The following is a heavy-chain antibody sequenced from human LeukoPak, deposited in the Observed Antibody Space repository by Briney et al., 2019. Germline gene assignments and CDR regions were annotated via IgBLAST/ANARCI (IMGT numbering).Heavy chain of an antibody. D-gene: IGHD3-22*01. Sequence: PGGSLRLSCAASGLAFSSYAMSCVRQAPGKGLEWVSAISGSGGSTYYADSVKGRFTISRDNSKNTLYLQMNSLRAEDTAVYYCAKDQVNMIVVVLWYFDLWGRGTLVTVSS. V-gene: IGHV3-23*01. CDR2: ISGSGGST. CDR3: AKDQVNMIVVVLWYFDL. CDR1: GLAFSSYA. J-gene: IGHJ2*01.